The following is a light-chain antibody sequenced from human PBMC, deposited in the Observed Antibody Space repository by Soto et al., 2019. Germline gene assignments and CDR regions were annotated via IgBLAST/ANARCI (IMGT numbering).Light chain of an antibody. J-gene: IGLJ3*02. V-gene: IGLV3-9*01. CDR2: RDS. Sequence: SYELTQPPSVSVALGQTARITCGGNNIGSKNVHWYQQKPVQAPVLVIYRDSNRPSGIPERFSGSNSGNTATLTISRAQAGDEADYYCQVWDSSTARVFGGGTKLTVL. CDR3: QVWDSSTARV. CDR1: NIGSKN.